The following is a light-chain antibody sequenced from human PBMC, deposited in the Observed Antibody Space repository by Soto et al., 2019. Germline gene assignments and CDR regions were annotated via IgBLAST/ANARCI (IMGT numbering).Light chain of an antibody. Sequence: EIVMTQSPATLSLSPGERAALSCRASQSINSELAWYQQKPGQPPRLLIYGASTRATAVPARFTGSESGSEFTLTISGLQSEDFAVYYCQQGHNWPLTFGQGTRLKI. CDR2: GAS. V-gene: IGKV3-15*01. CDR1: QSINSE. J-gene: IGKJ2*01. CDR3: QQGHNWPLT.